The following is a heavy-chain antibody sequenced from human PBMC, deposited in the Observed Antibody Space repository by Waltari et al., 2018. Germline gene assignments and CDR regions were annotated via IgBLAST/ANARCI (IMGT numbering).Heavy chain of an antibody. D-gene: IGHD6-19*01. V-gene: IGHV4-59*08. CDR1: DGFINSNY. CDR2: LAFDART. J-gene: IGHJ4*02. Sequence: QVQLQESGPGLLKPSETLSLTCTVSDGFINSNYWTWIRQSPGKGLEWIGYLAFDARTVYNPSLKSRRTISIDRSRNHFSLNLNSVTAADTAVYYCARLPDIRGWPFDYWGQGTLVTVSS. CDR3: ARLPDIRGWPFDY.